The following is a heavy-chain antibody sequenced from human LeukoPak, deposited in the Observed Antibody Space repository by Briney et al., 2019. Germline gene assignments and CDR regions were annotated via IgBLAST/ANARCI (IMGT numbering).Heavy chain of an antibody. CDR2: IYYSGST. CDR1: GGSISSYY. Sequence: SETLSHTCTVSGGSISSYYWSWLRQPPGKGLEWIGYIYYSGSTNYNPSLKSRVTISVDTSKNQFSLKLSSVTPADPHVYYCARVPYGDYEGWYFDLWGSGTLVTVSS. D-gene: IGHD4-17*01. V-gene: IGHV4-59*01. J-gene: IGHJ2*01. CDR3: ARVPYGDYEGWYFDL.